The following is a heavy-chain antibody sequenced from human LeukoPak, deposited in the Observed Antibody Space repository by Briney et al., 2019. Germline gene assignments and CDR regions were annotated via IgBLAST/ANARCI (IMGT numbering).Heavy chain of an antibody. Sequence: SETLSLTCTVSGGSISSYHWSWIRQPPGKGLEWIGYIYYSGSTNYNPSLKSRVTISVDTSKNQFSLKLSSVTAADTAVYYCARKNRLPNDAFDIWGQGTMVTVSS. J-gene: IGHJ3*02. D-gene: IGHD4-11*01. CDR2: IYYSGST. CDR1: GGSISSYH. CDR3: ARKNRLPNDAFDI. V-gene: IGHV4-59*01.